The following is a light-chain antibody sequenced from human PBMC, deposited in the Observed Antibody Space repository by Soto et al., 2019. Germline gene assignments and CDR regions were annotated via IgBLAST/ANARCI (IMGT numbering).Light chain of an antibody. CDR1: QSISNW. J-gene: IGKJ1*01. CDR3: QQYNSYPWT. V-gene: IGKV1-5*03. Sequence: DIQMPQSPSTLSASVGDRVTITCRASQSISNWLAWYQQKPGKAPNLLIYKASSLESGVPSRFSGSGSGTEFTLTISSLQPDDFATYYCQQYNSYPWTFGQGTKVEIK. CDR2: KAS.